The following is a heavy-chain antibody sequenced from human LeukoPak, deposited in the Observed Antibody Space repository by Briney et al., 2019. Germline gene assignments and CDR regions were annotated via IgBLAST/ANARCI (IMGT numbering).Heavy chain of an antibody. CDR3: ARGLNCGSYYHTGGYDWFDP. Sequence: SETLSLTCAVSGGSISSENWWTWVRQPPGKGLEWIGEIYHNGSTNYNPSLRSRVTLSIDKSKNQFSLNLSSVTAADTAVYYCARGLNCGSYYHTGGYDWFDPWGQGTLVTASS. V-gene: IGHV4-4*02. J-gene: IGHJ5*02. CDR1: GGSISSENW. CDR2: IYHNGST. D-gene: IGHD1-26*01.